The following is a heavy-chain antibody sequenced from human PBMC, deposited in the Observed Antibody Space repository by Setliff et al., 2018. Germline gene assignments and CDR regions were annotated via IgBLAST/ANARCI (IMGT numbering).Heavy chain of an antibody. D-gene: IGHD3-10*01. CDR1: GYSFSAYF. CDR2: IDPQRGDT. Sequence: ASVKVSCKASGYSFSAYFIHWVRQAPGQGLEWMGWIDPQRGDTELAQDFEGWVTMTRETSLSTAYLEVTRVRSVDTAMFYCARSRKRSQVGFAGDAFDVWGQETMGTVSS. V-gene: IGHV1-2*04. J-gene: IGHJ3*01. CDR3: ARSRKRSQVGFAGDAFDV.